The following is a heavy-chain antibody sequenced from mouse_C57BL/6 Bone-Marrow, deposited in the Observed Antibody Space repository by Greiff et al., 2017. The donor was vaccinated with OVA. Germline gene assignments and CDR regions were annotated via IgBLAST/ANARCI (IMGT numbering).Heavy chain of an antibody. J-gene: IGHJ2*01. CDR2: IYPGDGGT. D-gene: IGHD4-1*01. V-gene: IGHV1-82*01. CDR1: GYAFSSSW. CDR3: ARRTGKDYFDY. Sequence: VQLQQSGPELVKPGASVKISCKASGYAFSSSWMNWVKQRPGKGLEWIGRIYPGDGGTAYNGKFKGKATLTADKSSSTAYMQLSSLTSEDSAVYFCARRTGKDYFDYWGQGTTLTVSS.